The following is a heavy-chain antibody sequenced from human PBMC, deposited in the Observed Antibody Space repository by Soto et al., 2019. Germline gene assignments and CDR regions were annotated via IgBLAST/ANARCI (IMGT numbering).Heavy chain of an antibody. CDR2: INPDGREK. CDR3: ARDPWDL. CDR1: GFTFRNYW. J-gene: IGHJ5*02. Sequence: EVQLVESGGGLVQPGGSLRLSCAASGFTFRNYWMTWVRQVPGKGLEWVANINPDGREKCYMDSVKGRFTISRDNAKNSLDLQMNSLTADDTAVYYCARDPWDLWGRGTLVTVSS. V-gene: IGHV3-7*01.